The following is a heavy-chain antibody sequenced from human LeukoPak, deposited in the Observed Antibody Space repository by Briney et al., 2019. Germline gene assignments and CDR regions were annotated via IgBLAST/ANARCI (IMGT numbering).Heavy chain of an antibody. J-gene: IGHJ4*02. Sequence: ASVKVSCKASGYTFTGYYIHWVRQAPGQGLEWMGWINPNSGGTNYAQKFQGRVTMTRDTSISTAYMELSRLRPNDTAVYYCAASPDYYDSSGYSYYFDYWGQGTLVTVSS. CDR3: AASPDYYDSSGYSYYFDY. CDR1: GYTFTGYY. CDR2: INPNSGGT. V-gene: IGHV1-2*02. D-gene: IGHD3-22*01.